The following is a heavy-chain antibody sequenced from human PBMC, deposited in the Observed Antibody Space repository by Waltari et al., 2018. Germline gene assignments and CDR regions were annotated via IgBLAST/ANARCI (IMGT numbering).Heavy chain of an antibody. D-gene: IGHD3-3*01. V-gene: IGHV1-2*06. CDR3: ARDPYDFWSGYPDY. Sequence: QVQLVQSGAEVKKPGASVKVSCKASGYTFTSYGISWVRQAPGQGLEWMGRINPNSGGTNYAQKFQGRVTMTRDTSISTAYMELSRLRSDDTAVYYCARDPYDFWSGYPDYWGQGTLVTVSS. J-gene: IGHJ4*02. CDR1: GYTFTSYG. CDR2: INPNSGGT.